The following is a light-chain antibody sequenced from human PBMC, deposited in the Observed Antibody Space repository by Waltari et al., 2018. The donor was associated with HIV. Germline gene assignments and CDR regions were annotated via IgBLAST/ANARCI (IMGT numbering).Light chain of an antibody. CDR3: CSYAGRFTYV. Sequence: QSALTQPRSVSGSPGQSVTISCTGTTVRNYVFVSWYQQYPGKAPKVLIYDVNKRPSGVPDRFSGSKSFNTASLTISGLQPEDEADYFCCSYAGRFTYVFGTGTKVTVL. V-gene: IGLV2-11*01. J-gene: IGLJ1*01. CDR1: TVRNYVF. CDR2: DVN.